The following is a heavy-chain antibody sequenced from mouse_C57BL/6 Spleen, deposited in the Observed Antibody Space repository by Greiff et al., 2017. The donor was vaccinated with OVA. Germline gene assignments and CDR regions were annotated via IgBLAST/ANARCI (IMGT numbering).Heavy chain of an antibody. CDR1: GYTFTSYW. CDR2: IDPSDSYT. Sequence: QVHVKQPGAELVMPGASVKLSCKASGYTFTSYWMHWVKQRPGQGLEWIGEIDPSDSYTNYNQKFKGKSTLTVDKSSSTAYMQLSSLTSEDSAVYYCARGGVTTGHYYAMDYWGQGTSVTVSS. V-gene: IGHV1-69*01. J-gene: IGHJ4*01. CDR3: ARGGVTTGHYYAMDY. D-gene: IGHD2-2*01.